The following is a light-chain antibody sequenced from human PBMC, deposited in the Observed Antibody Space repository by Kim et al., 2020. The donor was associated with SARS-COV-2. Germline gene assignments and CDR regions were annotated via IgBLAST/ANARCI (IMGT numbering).Light chain of an antibody. CDR1: QGISSY. Sequence: AIRMTQSPSSLSASTGDRVTITCRASQGISSYLAWYKQKPGKAPNLLIYAASTLQSGVPSRFSGSGSGTDFTLTISCLQSEDFATYYCQQYYSYPWTFGQGTKVDIK. V-gene: IGKV1-8*01. CDR2: AAS. J-gene: IGKJ1*01. CDR3: QQYYSYPWT.